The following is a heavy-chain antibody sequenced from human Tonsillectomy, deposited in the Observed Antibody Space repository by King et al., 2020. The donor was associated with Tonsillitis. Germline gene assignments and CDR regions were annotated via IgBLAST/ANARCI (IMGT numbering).Heavy chain of an antibody. J-gene: IGHJ2*01. V-gene: IGHV1-2*05. CDR1: GNIFTGYY. CDR2: INPNSGGT. CDR3: ARSWGDSSSWYFDL. D-gene: IGHD6-13*01. Sequence: VQLVESGAEVKKPGASVKVSCKASGNIFTGYYMHWVRQAPGQGLEWMGRINPNSGGTNYAQKFQGRVTMTRDTSISTAHMKLSRLTSDDTVVYYCARSWGDSSSWYFDLWGRGTLVTVSS.